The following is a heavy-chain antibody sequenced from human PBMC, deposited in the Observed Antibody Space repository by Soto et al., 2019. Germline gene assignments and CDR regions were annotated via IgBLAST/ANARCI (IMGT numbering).Heavy chain of an antibody. CDR1: GFTFSSYA. Sequence: EVQLLESGGGLVQPGGSLRLSCAASGFTFSSYAMSWVRQAPGKGLEWVSAISGSGGSTYYADSVKGRFTISRDNSKNTLYLQMNSRRAEDTAVYYCAKAEITMIVVVIQGNGYVDIWGQGTMVTVSS. CDR2: ISGSGGST. J-gene: IGHJ3*02. D-gene: IGHD3-22*01. CDR3: AKAEITMIVVVIQGNGYVDI. V-gene: IGHV3-23*01.